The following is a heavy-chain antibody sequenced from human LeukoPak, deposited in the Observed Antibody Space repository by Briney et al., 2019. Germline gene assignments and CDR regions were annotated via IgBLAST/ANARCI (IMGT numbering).Heavy chain of an antibody. CDR3: AKVALEGIYARAGSNFDY. CDR2: ITGSGAST. CDR1: GFTFSSYA. D-gene: IGHD3-16*01. Sequence: GGSLRLSCAASGFTFSSYAMNWVRQAPGKGLEWVSAITGSGASTYYLDSVRGRFTISRDNSRNTVFLQMSSLRAEDTAVYYCAKVALEGIYARAGSNFDYRGQGSLVTVSS. J-gene: IGHJ4*02. V-gene: IGHV3-23*01.